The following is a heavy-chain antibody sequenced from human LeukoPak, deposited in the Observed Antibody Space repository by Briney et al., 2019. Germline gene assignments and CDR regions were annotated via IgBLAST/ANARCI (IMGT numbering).Heavy chain of an antibody. CDR2: INASNGNT. CDR1: GYTFTSYG. Sequence: ASVKLSCKASGYTFTSYGISWVRQAPGQRLEWMGWINASNGNTKSSQKFQGRVTITRDTSASTAYMDLSSLRSEDTAVYYCARDPPYGSLFDYWGQGTLVTVSS. J-gene: IGHJ4*02. V-gene: IGHV1-3*01. D-gene: IGHD4-17*01. CDR3: ARDPPYGSLFDY.